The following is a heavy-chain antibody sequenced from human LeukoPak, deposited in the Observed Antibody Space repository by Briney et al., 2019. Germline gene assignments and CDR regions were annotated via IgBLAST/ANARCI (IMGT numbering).Heavy chain of an antibody. J-gene: IGHJ4*02. CDR1: GGSFSGYY. V-gene: IGHV4-34*01. Sequence: SETLSLTCAVYGGSFSGYYWSWIRQPPGKGLEWIGEINHSGSTNYNPSLKSRVTISVDTSKNQFSLKLSSVTAADTAVYYCARSLYHYCSGGSCYLDYWGQGTLVTVSS. CDR3: ARSLYHYCSGGSCYLDY. CDR2: INHSGST. D-gene: IGHD2-15*01.